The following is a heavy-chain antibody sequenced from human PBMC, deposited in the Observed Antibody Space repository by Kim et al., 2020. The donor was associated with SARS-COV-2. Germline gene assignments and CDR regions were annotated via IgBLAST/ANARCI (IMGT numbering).Heavy chain of an antibody. V-gene: IGHV4-59*13. J-gene: IGHJ4*02. CDR2: IYYSGST. CDR3: ARGHTYYDILTGYYLFDY. CDR1: GGSISSYY. Sequence: SETLSLTCTVSGGSISSYYWSWIRQPPGKGLEWIGYIYYSGSTNYNPSLKSRVTISVDTSKNQFSLKLSSVTAADTAVYYCARGHTYYDILTGYYLFDYWGQGTLVTVSS. D-gene: IGHD3-9*01.